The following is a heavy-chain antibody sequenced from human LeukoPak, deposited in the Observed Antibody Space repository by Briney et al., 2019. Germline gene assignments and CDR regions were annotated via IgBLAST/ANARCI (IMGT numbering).Heavy chain of an antibody. CDR1: GFTFSSYA. CDR2: ISSNGGST. Sequence: GGSLRLSCAASGFTFSSYAMHWVRQAPGKGLEYVSAISSNGGSTYYANSVKGRFTISRDNSKNTLYLQMGSLRAEDMAVYYCASDSHSGSYGPFDYWGQGTLVTVSS. V-gene: IGHV3-64*01. CDR3: ASDSHSGSYGPFDY. D-gene: IGHD1-26*01. J-gene: IGHJ4*02.